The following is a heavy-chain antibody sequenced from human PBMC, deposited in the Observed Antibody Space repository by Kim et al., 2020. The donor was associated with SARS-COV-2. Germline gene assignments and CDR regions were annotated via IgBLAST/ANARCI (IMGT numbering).Heavy chain of an antibody. V-gene: IGHV3-20*01. CDR2: IKRNGDST. Sequence: GGSLRLSCAVSGFTFNDYGMSWVRQAPGKGLEWVSGIKRNGDSTGYADSVKGRFTISRDNAKNSLYLQMNSLRAEDTALYHCARGLMGGLIDFWGQGILVTVSS. CDR1: GFTFNDYG. CDR3: ARGLMGGLIDF. J-gene: IGHJ4*02. D-gene: IGHD2-8*01.